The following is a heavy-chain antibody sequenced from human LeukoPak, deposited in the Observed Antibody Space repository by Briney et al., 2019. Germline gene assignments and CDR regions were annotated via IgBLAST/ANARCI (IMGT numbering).Heavy chain of an antibody. CDR1: GYTFTSYY. D-gene: IGHD4-11*01. CDR3: ASPSTPYSPDPYYFDY. CDR2: IIPIFGTA. Sequence: GASVKVSCKASGYTFTSYYMHWVRQAPGQGLEWMGGIIPIFGTANYAQKFQGRVTITTDESTSTAYMELSSLRSEDTAVYYCASPSTPYSPDPYYFDYWGQGTLVTVSS. V-gene: IGHV1-69*05. J-gene: IGHJ4*02.